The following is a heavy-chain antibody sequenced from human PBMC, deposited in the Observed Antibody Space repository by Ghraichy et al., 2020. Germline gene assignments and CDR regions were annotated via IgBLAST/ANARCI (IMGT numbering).Heavy chain of an antibody. CDR1: GGSTSSSSYY. J-gene: IGHJ4*02. Sequence: SETLSPTCTVSGGSTSSSSYYWGWIRQPPGKGLEWIGNIYYSGSTSYNPSLKSRVTISVDTSKNQFSLKLRSVTAADTAVYYCARSEVVVARVFDYWGQGTLVTVSS. D-gene: IGHD2-15*01. CDR3: ARSEVVVARVFDY. CDR2: IYYSGST. V-gene: IGHV4-39*01.